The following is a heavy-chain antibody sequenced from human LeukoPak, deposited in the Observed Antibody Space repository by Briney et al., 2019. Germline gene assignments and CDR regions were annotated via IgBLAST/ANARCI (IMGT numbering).Heavy chain of an antibody. Sequence: GGSLRLSCAASGFTFSNFGINWVRQAPGKGLEWVSPISSSSSYISYADSVKGRFTISRDNAENSLDLQMNSLRAEDTAVYYCAIDRYSSGWYTFDYWGQGTLVTVSS. J-gene: IGHJ4*02. CDR3: AIDRYSSGWYTFDY. CDR1: GFTFSNFG. CDR2: ISSSSSYI. D-gene: IGHD6-19*01. V-gene: IGHV3-21*01.